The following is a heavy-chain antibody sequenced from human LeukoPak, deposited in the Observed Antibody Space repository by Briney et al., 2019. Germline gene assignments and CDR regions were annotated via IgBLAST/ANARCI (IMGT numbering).Heavy chain of an antibody. D-gene: IGHD2-15*01. CDR3: ARDETGDIVVVVASSFDY. CDR1: GFTFSNHA. CDR2: ISYDGSNK. Sequence: PGGSLRLSCAASGFTFSNHAMHWVRQAPGKGLEWVAVISYDGSNKHYADSVKGRFTISRDNSKKTLYLQMHSLRAEDTALYYCARDETGDIVVVVASSFDYWGQGTLVTVSS. J-gene: IGHJ4*02. V-gene: IGHV3-30-3*01.